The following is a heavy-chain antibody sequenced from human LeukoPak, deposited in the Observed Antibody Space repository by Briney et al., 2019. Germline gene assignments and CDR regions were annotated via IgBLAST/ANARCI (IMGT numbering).Heavy chain of an antibody. D-gene: IGHD2-2*01. CDR3: ARPVVPAARPLGY. Sequence: GASVKVSCKASGYTFTGYYMHWVRQAPGQGLEWMGWINPNSGGTNYAQKSQGRVTMTRDTSISTAYMELSRLRSDDTAVYYCARPVVPAARPLGYWGQGTLVTVSS. CDR2: INPNSGGT. V-gene: IGHV1-2*02. CDR1: GYTFTGYY. J-gene: IGHJ4*02.